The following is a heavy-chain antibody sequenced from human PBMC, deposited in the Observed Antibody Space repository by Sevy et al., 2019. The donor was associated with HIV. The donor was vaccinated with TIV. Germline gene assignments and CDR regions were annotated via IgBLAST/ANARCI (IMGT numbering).Heavy chain of an antibody. V-gene: IGHV1-69*13. J-gene: IGHJ5*02. CDR2: IIPIFGTA. CDR3: ARGVYSSSPTPPDPPFDP. Sequence: ASVKVSCKASGGTFSSYAISWVRQAPGQGLEWMGGIIPIFGTANYAQKFQGRVTITADESTSTAYMELSSLRSEDTAVYYCARGVYSSSPTPPDPPFDPWGQGTLVTVSS. D-gene: IGHD6-13*01. CDR1: GGTFSSYA.